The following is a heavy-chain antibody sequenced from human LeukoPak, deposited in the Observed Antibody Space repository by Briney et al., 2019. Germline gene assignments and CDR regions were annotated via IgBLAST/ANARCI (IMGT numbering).Heavy chain of an antibody. CDR1: GYTFTSYY. J-gene: IGHJ4*02. Sequence: GASVKVSCKASGYTFTSYYMHWVRQAPGQGLEWMGIINPSGGSTSYAQKFQGRVTMTRDTSISTAYMELSRLRSDDTAVYYCARGRGWSGSYYVNFDYWGQGTLVTVSS. CDR2: INPSGGST. V-gene: IGHV1-46*01. D-gene: IGHD1-26*01. CDR3: ARGRGWSGSYYVNFDY.